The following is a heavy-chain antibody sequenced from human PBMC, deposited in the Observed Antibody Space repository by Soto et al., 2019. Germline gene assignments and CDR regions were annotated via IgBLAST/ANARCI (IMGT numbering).Heavy chain of an antibody. CDR3: AREGDVAYYYYGMDI. D-gene: IGHD2-15*01. CDR2: ISGYNGKT. CDR1: GYTFSSYG. J-gene: IGHJ6*02. Sequence: QGQLVQSGGEVKKPGASVKVSCKASGYTFSSYGISWVRQAPGQGLEWMGWISGYNGKTNYAQKVQDRVTMTTDTSTSTVYMELRSLISDDTAVYYCAREGDVAYYYYGMDIWGQGTTVTVSS. V-gene: IGHV1-18*01.